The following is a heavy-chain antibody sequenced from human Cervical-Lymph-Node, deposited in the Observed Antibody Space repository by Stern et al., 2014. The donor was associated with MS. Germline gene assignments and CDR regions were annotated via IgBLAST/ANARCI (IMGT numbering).Heavy chain of an antibody. V-gene: IGHV4-61*02. J-gene: IGHJ6*02. Sequence: QVQLQESGPGLVKPSQTLSLTCTVSGGSISSGSYYWSWIRQPAGKGLEWIGRIYTSGSTNYNHSLKSRVTLSVDTSKNQFSLKLSSVTAADTAVYYCARARGAARLYYGMDVWGQGTTVTVSS. CDR1: GGSISSGSYY. CDR2: IYTSGST. D-gene: IGHD6-6*01. CDR3: ARARGAARLYYGMDV.